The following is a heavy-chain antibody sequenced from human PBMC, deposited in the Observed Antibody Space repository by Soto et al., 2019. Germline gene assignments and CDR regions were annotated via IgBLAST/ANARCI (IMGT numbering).Heavy chain of an antibody. CDR3: AKDTPQPHIVLTRVFDY. Sequence: GGSLRLSCAASGFTFSSYAMSWVRQAPGKGLEWVSAISGSGGSTYYADSVKGRFTISRDNSKNTLYLQMNSLRAEDTAVYYCAKDTPQPHIVLTRVFDYWGQGTLVTVSS. J-gene: IGHJ4*02. D-gene: IGHD2-8*01. CDR1: GFTFSSYA. V-gene: IGHV3-23*01. CDR2: ISGSGGST.